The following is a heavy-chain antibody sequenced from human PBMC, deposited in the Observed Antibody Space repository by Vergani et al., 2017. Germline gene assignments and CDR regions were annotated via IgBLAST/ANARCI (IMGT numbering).Heavy chain of an antibody. CDR2: IYSTGST. V-gene: IGHV4-59*13. J-gene: IGHJ4*02. CDR3: ARVMYRDEASTGYRLEGMDI. D-gene: IGHD3-9*01. Sequence: QVQLQESGPGLVKPSETLSLTCTVSGSSFNTYYWSWIRQSPGKGLEWIGYIYSTGSTNYNPSLNSRVTMSVDTSKNQFSLKLRSVTAADTAVYFCARVMYRDEASTGYRLEGMDIWGQGTLVTVSS. CDR1: GSSFNTYY.